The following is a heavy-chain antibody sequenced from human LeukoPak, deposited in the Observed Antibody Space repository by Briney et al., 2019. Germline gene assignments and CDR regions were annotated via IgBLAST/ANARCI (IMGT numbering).Heavy chain of an antibody. CDR3: ARADTYYYDSSGYSAIDY. CDR2: ISSSSSYI. Sequence: PGGSLRLSCAASGFTFSSYSMNWVRQAPGKGLEWVSSISSSSSYIYYADSVKGRFTISRDNAKNSLYLQMNSLRAEDTAVYYCARADTYYYDSSGYSAIDYWGQGTLVTVSS. D-gene: IGHD3-22*01. V-gene: IGHV3-21*01. J-gene: IGHJ4*02. CDR1: GFTFSSYS.